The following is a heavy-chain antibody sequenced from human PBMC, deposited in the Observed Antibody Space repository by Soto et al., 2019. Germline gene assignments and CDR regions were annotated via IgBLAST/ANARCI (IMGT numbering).Heavy chain of an antibody. CDR1: GGTFSSYA. CDR2: IIPIFSTT. J-gene: IGHJ4*02. Sequence: QVQLVQSGAEVKKPGSSVKVSCKAPGGTFSSYAISWVRQAPGQGLEWMGDIIPIFSTTRHAQKFQGRVTITADESTTTAYMELNSLTSDDTAVYYCAGGEHASTWFYFDYWGQGTLVTVSS. CDR3: AGGEHASTWFYFDY. V-gene: IGHV1-69*01. D-gene: IGHD6-13*01.